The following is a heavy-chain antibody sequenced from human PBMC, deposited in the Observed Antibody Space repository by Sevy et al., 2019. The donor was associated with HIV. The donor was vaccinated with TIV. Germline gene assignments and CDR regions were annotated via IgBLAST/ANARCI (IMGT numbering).Heavy chain of an antibody. J-gene: IGHJ6*02. Sequence: SETLSLTCAVYGGSFSGYYWSWIRQPPGKGLEWIGEINHSGSTNYNPSLKSRVTISVDTSKNQFSLKLSSVTAADTAVYYCATRYPKPGYYYYYAMDVWGQGTTVTVSS. CDR3: ATRYPKPGYYYYYAMDV. CDR1: GGSFSGYY. D-gene: IGHD1-20*01. V-gene: IGHV4-34*01. CDR2: INHSGST.